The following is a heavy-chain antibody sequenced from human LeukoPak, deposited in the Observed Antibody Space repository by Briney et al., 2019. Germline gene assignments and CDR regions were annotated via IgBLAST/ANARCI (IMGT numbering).Heavy chain of an antibody. D-gene: IGHD3-22*01. J-gene: IGHJ4*02. CDR1: GFTFSSYG. V-gene: IGHV3-33*01. Sequence: GGSLRLSCVASGFTFSSYGMHWVRQAPGKGLEWVAVIWYDGTNKYYADFVKGRLTISRDSSKNTLYLQMNSLRAEDTAVYYCARAAYDNSGYLTLWGQGTLVTVSS. CDR2: IWYDGTNK. CDR3: ARAAYDNSGYLTL.